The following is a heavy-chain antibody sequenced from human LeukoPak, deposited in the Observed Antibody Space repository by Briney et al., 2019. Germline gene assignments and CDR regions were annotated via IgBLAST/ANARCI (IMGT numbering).Heavy chain of an antibody. CDR3: ATPTIRLGY. D-gene: IGHD5-12*01. CDR2: IYYSGST. CDR1: GGSISSSSHY. J-gene: IGHJ4*02. Sequence: SETLSLTCTVSGGSISSSSHYWGWIRQPPGKGLEWIGYIYYSGSTNYNPSLKSRVTISVDTSKNQFSLKLSSVTAADTAVYYCATPTIRLGYWGQGTLVTVSS. V-gene: IGHV4-61*05.